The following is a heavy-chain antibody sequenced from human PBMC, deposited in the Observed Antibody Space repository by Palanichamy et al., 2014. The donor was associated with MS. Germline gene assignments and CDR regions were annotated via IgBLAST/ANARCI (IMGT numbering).Heavy chain of an antibody. D-gene: IGHD4/OR15-4a*01. J-gene: IGHJ6*02. V-gene: IGHV4-30-2*04. CDR3: VRSRLDWYGESTFYLYAMDV. CDR2: IFFSGTT. Sequence: GLEWIGHIFFSGTTRQNPSLSRRVSLSVDTSDNHFSLRLRSVTAADTATYYCVRSRLDWYGESTFYLYAMDVWGPGTTVAV.